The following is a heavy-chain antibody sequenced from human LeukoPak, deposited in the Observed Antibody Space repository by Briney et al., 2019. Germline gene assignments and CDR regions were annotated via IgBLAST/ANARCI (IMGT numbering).Heavy chain of an antibody. Sequence: GESLKISCKGSGYIFTSYWIGWVRQMPGKGLEWMGIIYPGDSDTRYSPSFQGQVTISADKSISTAYLQWSSLKASDTAMYYCASGMVTHYYGMDVWGQGTTVTVSS. CDR1: GYIFTSYW. D-gene: IGHD5-18*01. J-gene: IGHJ6*02. CDR2: IYPGDSDT. V-gene: IGHV5-51*01. CDR3: ASGMVTHYYGMDV.